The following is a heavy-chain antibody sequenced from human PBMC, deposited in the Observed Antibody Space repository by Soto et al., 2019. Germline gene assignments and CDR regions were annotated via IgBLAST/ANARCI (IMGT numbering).Heavy chain of an antibody. CDR2: IRSTANSYAT. J-gene: IGHJ3*02. D-gene: IGHD2-2*01. V-gene: IGHV3-73*02. CDR1: GFTFSGSA. CDR3: TTYCSSTSCYSFRAFDI. Sequence: EVQLVESGGGLIQPGGSLKLSCAASGFTFSGSAMHWVRQASGKGLEWVGRIRSTANSYATAYAASVKGRFTISRDDSNNTAYLQMNSLKTEDTAVYYCTTYCSSTSCYSFRAFDIWGQGTMVTVSS.